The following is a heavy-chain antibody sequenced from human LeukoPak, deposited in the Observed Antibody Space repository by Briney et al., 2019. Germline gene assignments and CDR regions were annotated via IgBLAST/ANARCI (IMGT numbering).Heavy chain of an antibody. CDR3: ARLGGGYSYGYYLDY. J-gene: IGHJ4*02. V-gene: IGHV4-59*08. D-gene: IGHD5-18*01. Sequence: SETLSLTCTVSGASINNYYWSWIRQPPGKGLEYIGFIYYSGTTNYNPSLKSRVTISVDTSKNQFSLKLSSVTAADTAVYYCARLGGGYSYGYYLDYWGQGTLVTVSS. CDR1: GASINNYY. CDR2: IYYSGTT.